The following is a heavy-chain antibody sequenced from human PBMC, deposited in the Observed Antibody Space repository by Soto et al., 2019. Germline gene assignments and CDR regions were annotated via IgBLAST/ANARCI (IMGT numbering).Heavy chain of an antibody. D-gene: IGHD3-10*01. CDR3: ARVGAGSGNYDY. CDR1: GFTFNNFL. J-gene: IGHJ4*02. Sequence: PWGYRLVACVSSGFTFNNFLMRLVRQVPGRGPEWVSRVNREGTSTTYADSVKGRFTIPRDNAKNMPFLQMSSLRVEDAAVHYCARVGAGSGNYDYWGRGTKVTVSS. CDR2: VNREGTST. V-gene: IGHV3-74*03.